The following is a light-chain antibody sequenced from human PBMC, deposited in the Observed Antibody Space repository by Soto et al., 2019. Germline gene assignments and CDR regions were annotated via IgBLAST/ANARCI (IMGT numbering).Light chain of an antibody. CDR1: SNDVGAYNR. CDR2: EVS. J-gene: IGLJ1*01. V-gene: IGLV2-14*01. Sequence: QAVLTQPASVSGSLGQSITISCTGTSNDVGAYNRVSWYQQHSGKAPKLMIYEVSNRPSGVSNRFSGSKSGNTASLTISGLQAEDEADYYCLSYTTSSSYVFGTGTKLTVL. CDR3: LSYTTSSSYV.